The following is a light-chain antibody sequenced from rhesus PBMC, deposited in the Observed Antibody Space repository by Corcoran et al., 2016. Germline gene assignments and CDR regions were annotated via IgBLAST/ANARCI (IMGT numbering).Light chain of an antibody. CDR3: QQHNSHPWT. Sequence: DIQMTQSPSSLSASVGDRVTITRRVSQTISNYLIWYQQKPGKVPNLLIYAASSLEIGVPSRFSGLGSWTDFTLTIRSLQPEDFATYYCQQHNSHPWTFGQETKVGVK. J-gene: IGKJ1*01. CDR1: QTISNY. CDR2: AAS. V-gene: IGKV1-44*02.